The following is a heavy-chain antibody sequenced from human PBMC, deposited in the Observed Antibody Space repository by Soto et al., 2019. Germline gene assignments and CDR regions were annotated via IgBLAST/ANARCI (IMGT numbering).Heavy chain of an antibody. V-gene: IGHV1-18*01. Sequence: ASVKLSCEASGYTCASNGISWVRQAPGQGLEWMGWISAYNGNTNYAQKLQGRVTMTTDTSTSTAYMELRSLRSDDPAASYCAGSGWAGDGCDVWWGGTRVNVPS. CDR3: AGSGWAGDGCDV. CDR2: ISAYNGNT. CDR1: GYTCASNG. J-gene: IGHJ3*01. D-gene: IGHD2-21*01.